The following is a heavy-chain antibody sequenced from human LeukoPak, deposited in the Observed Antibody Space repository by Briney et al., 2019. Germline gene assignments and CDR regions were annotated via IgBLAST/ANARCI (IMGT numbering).Heavy chain of an antibody. V-gene: IGHV4-38-2*01. D-gene: IGHD1-14*01. CDR2: IYHGGST. J-gene: IGHJ4*02. CDR3: ARYSRNGVGEIGF. CDR1: GYSISSGYY. Sequence: PSETQSLTCAVSGYSISSGYYWGWIRQPPGRGLEWIGTIYHGGSTYYNPSLTSRLNLSVDTSKNQLSLKVPSVTAADTAVYYCARYSRNGVGEIGFWGQGAKLIVSS.